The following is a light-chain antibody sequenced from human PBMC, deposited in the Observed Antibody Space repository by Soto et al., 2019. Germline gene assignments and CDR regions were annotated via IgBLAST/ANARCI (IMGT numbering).Light chain of an antibody. CDR3: SSYTSSISYV. CDR1: SSDVGSYNL. CDR2: EGS. Sequence: QSALTQPASVSGSPGQSITISCTGTSSDVGSYNLVSWYQQLPGKAPKLMIYEGSKRPSGVSNRFSGSKSGNTASLTISGLQAEDEADYYCSSYTSSISYVFGTGTKVTVL. V-gene: IGLV2-14*02. J-gene: IGLJ1*01.